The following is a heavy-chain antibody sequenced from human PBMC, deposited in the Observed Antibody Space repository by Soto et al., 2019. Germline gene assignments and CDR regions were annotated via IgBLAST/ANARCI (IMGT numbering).Heavy chain of an antibody. V-gene: IGHV4-39*01. CDR2: IYFTVTT. CDR3: AGQTFTIAAASYGRSNWFDP. CDR1: CGSITSSSHF. J-gene: IGHJ5*02. D-gene: IGHD6-25*01. Sequence: SETLSLTCTAACGSITSSSHFRVSVREPPGNGLEWIGTIYFTVTTYYTPSLKSRLTMSMDTPKNDFSLRLNSVTAADTAVYYCAGQTFTIAAASYGRSNWFDPWGPGTLVTVSS.